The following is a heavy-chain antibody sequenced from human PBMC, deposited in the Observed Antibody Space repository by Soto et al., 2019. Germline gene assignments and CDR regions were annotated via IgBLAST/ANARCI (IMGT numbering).Heavy chain of an antibody. CDR1: GGSIGSYY. V-gene: IGHV4-59*08. Sequence: SETLSLTCTVSGGSIGSYYLSWIGQRPGKGLEWIGYIYFSGSTNYNPCIKGRATISGDTSKNQFSRKLGSVTAAATAVYYCARLDVFSSGWIFDHWGNGTLVTVSS. D-gene: IGHD6-19*01. CDR3: ARLDVFSSGWIFDH. CDR2: IYFSGST. J-gene: IGHJ4*01.